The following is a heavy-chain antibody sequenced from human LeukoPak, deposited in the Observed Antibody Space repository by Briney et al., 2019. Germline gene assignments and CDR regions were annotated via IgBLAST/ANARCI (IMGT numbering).Heavy chain of an antibody. CDR3: ARVDTAKDYYYMDV. CDR2: IIPIFGTA. Sequence: SVKVSCKASRGTFSSYAITWVRQAPGQGLEWMGGIIPIFGTANYAQKFQGRVTITADESTSTAYMELSSLRSEDTAVYYCARVDTAKDYYYMDVWGKGTTVTISS. D-gene: IGHD5-18*01. J-gene: IGHJ6*03. V-gene: IGHV1-69*13. CDR1: RGTFSSYA.